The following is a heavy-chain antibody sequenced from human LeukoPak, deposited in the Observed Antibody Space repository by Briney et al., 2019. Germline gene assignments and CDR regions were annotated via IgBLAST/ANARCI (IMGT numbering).Heavy chain of an antibody. CDR2: ISDTGGRT. J-gene: IGHJ5*02. CDR3: AKGGQDFDFWRFDL. Sequence: GGSLRLSCAASGFSFSDSAVSWVRHSPGEGLKWVSSISDTGGRTYYADSVKGRFPITRDNSRNTVNLQMNSLRAGDTARYYCAKGGQDFDFWRFDLWGQGILVIVSS. CDR1: GFSFSDSA. V-gene: IGHV3-23*01. D-gene: IGHD3-3*01.